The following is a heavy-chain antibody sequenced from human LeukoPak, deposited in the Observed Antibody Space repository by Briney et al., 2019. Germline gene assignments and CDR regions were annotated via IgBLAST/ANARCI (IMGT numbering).Heavy chain of an antibody. V-gene: IGHV1-46*01. Sequence: ASVKVSCKASGYTFTSYYMHWVRQAPGQGLEWMGGIIPMFGTANYAQKFQGRVTMTRDMSTSTVYMELSSLRSEDTAVYYCALDYCSSTSCLYYWGQGTLVTVSS. CDR1: GYTFTSYY. D-gene: IGHD2-2*01. J-gene: IGHJ4*02. CDR2: IIPMFGTA. CDR3: ALDYCSSTSCLYY.